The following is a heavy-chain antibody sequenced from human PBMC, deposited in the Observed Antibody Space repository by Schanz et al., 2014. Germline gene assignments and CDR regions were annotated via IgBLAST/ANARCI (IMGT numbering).Heavy chain of an antibody. Sequence: QVQLQESGPGLMKPSGTLSLTCAVSGGSITSDWWSWVRQPPGKGLEWIGEIYHSGGTNYNPSLKSRVTISVDKSKNRFPLPLSSVTAADTAVYYCARDYYGSGSYFNWFDPWGQGTLVTVSS. CDR3: ARDYYGSGSYFNWFDP. V-gene: IGHV4-4*02. CDR1: GGSITSDW. J-gene: IGHJ5*02. CDR2: IYHSGGT. D-gene: IGHD3-10*01.